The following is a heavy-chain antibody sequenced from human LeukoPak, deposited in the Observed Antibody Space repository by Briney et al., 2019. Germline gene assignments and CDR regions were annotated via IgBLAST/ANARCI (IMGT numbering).Heavy chain of an antibody. V-gene: IGHV3-11*01. CDR2: ISGSATTV. Sequence: PGGSLRLSCAASGFTFSSYAMSWIRQAPGKGLEWVADISGSATTVYYIDSVKGRFTITRDNAKNSLYLQMSGLRDEDTAVYYCARNTAPPDYWGQGTLLTVSS. CDR1: GFTFSSYA. J-gene: IGHJ4*02. D-gene: IGHD5-18*01. CDR3: ARNTAPPDY.